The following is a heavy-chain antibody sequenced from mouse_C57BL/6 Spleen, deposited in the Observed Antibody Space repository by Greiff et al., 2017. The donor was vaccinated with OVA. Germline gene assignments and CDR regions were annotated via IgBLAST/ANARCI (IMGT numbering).Heavy chain of an antibody. J-gene: IGHJ3*01. CDR2: INPSTGGT. CDR1: GYSFTGYY. V-gene: IGHV1-42*01. Sequence: VQLKQSGPELVKPGASVKISCKASGYSFTGYYMNWVKQSPEKSLEWIGEINPSTGGTTYNQKFKAKATLTVDKSSSTAYMQLKSLTSEDSAVYYCARYYGSPFAYWGQGTLVTVSA. D-gene: IGHD1-1*01. CDR3: ARYYGSPFAY.